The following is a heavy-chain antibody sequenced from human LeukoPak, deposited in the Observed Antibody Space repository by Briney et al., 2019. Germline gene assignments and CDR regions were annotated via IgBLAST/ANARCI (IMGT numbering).Heavy chain of an antibody. Sequence: PGGSLRLSCAASGLTFGDYTMNWVRQAPGKGLEWVALISRNGVATKYADSVRGRFTISRDNSKNSLYLQMNSLRADDTAVYYCARAVRASSYYSRYYFDYWGQGTLVTVSS. CDR2: ISRNGVAT. CDR1: GLTFGDYT. J-gene: IGHJ4*02. CDR3: ARAVRASSYYSRYYFDY. V-gene: IGHV3-43*01. D-gene: IGHD1-26*01.